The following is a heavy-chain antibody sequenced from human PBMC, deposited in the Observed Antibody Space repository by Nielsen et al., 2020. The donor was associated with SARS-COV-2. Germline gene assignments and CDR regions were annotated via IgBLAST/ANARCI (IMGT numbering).Heavy chain of an antibody. V-gene: IGHV3-43*01. CDR3: AKAGGAAVATKGGMDV. CDR1: GFTFDDYT. Sequence: GSLRLSCAASGFTFDDYTMHWVRQAPGKGLEWVSLISWDGGSTYYADSVKGRFTISRDNSKNSLYLQMNSLRTEDTALYYCAKAGGAAVATKGGMDVWGQGTTVTVSS. J-gene: IGHJ6*02. D-gene: IGHD6-19*01. CDR2: ISWDGGST.